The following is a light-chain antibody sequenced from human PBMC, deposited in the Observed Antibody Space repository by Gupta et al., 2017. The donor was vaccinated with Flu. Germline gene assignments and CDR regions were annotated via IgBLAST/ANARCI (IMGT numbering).Light chain of an antibody. Sequence: DIQVTQSPPSLSASVGDRVTITCRASQDIRNELGWYQQRPGKAPKRLIYAASILQSGVPSRFSGSGSGTDFTLTISSLRPEDFATYYCLQHNSYPRTFGQGTRV. J-gene: IGKJ1*01. V-gene: IGKV1-17*01. CDR3: LQHNSYPRT. CDR2: AAS. CDR1: QDIRNE.